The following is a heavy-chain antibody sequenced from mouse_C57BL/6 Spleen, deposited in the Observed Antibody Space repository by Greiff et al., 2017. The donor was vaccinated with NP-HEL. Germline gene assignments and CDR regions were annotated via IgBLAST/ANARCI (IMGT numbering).Heavy chain of an antibody. Sequence: VQLKQSGPELVKPGASVKISCKASGYSFTGYYMNWVKQSPEKSLEWIGEINPSTGGTTYNQKFKAKATLTVDKSSSTAYMQLKSLTSEDSAVYYCARRGNGNFFYAMDYWGQGTSVTVSS. CDR2: INPSTGGT. V-gene: IGHV1-42*01. D-gene: IGHD2-1*01. J-gene: IGHJ4*01. CDR3: ARRGNGNFFYAMDY. CDR1: GYSFTGYY.